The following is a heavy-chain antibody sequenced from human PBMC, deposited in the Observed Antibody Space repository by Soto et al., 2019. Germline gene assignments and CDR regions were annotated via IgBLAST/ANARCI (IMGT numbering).Heavy chain of an antibody. CDR2: MNPNSGNT. D-gene: IGHD2-15*01. V-gene: IGHV1-8*01. CDR1: GYTFTSYD. CDR3: ARGQSFPKYCSGGSCFIDY. J-gene: IGHJ4*02. Sequence: ASVKVSCKASGYTFTSYDINWVRQATGQGLEWMGWMNPNSGNTGYAQKFQGRVTMTRNTSISTAYMELSSLRSEDTAVYYCARGQSFPKYCSGGSCFIDYWGQGTLVTVSS.